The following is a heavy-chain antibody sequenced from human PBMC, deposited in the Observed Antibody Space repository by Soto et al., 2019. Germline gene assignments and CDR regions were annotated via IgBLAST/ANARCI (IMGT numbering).Heavy chain of an antibody. CDR3: ARHIGANYDFWSGYQPRGTFDY. D-gene: IGHD3-3*01. Sequence: QVQLVQSGAEVKKPGSSVKVSCKASGGTFSSYAISWVRQAPGQGLEWMGGIIPIFGTANYAQKFQGRVTITADESTSTAYMELSSLRSEDTAVYYCARHIGANYDFWSGYQPRGTFDYWGQGTLVTVSS. J-gene: IGHJ4*02. CDR1: GGTFSSYA. V-gene: IGHV1-69*01. CDR2: IIPIFGTA.